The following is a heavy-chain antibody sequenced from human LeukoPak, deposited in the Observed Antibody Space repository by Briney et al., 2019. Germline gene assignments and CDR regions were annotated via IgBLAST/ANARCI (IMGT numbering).Heavy chain of an antibody. CDR2: IYTSGST. V-gene: IGHV4-4*07. CDR1: GGSIINDY. J-gene: IGHJ4*02. CDR3: GRVGPAETTIDY. D-gene: IGHD1-14*01. Sequence: PSETLSLTCNVSGGSIINDYWSWIRQPAPTGLEWIGLIYTSGSTNYTPPLKSRVTISVDKYKNQLSLKLRSVTAADAAVYYCGRVGPAETTIDYWGQGTLIIVSS.